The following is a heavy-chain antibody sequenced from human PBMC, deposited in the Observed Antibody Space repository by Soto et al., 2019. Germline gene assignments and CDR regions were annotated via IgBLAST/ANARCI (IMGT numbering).Heavy chain of an antibody. CDR2: IYYSGST. J-gene: IGHJ5*02. D-gene: IGHD3-3*01. V-gene: IGHV4-59*01. CDR3: AREYYGGNSYNWFDP. CDR1: GGSISSYY. Sequence: PSETLSLTCTVSGGSISSYYLSWIRQPPGKGLEWIGYIYYSGSTNYNPSLKSRVTISVDTSKNQFSLKLSSVTAADTAVYYCAREYYGGNSYNWFDPWGQGTLVTVSS.